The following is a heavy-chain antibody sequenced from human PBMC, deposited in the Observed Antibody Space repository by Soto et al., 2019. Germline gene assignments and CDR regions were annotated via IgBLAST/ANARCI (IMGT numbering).Heavy chain of an antibody. CDR2: IIPIFGTP. CDR3: ATAAQYYYDSSGYYYGDY. CDR1: GGTFSSYA. Sequence: VASVKVSCKASGGTFSSYAISWVRQAPGQGLEWMGGIIPIFGTPNYAQKFQGRVTMTEDTSTDTAYMELSSLRSEDTAVYYCATAAQYYYDSSGYYYGDYWGQGTLVTVSS. V-gene: IGHV1-69*06. J-gene: IGHJ4*02. D-gene: IGHD3-22*01.